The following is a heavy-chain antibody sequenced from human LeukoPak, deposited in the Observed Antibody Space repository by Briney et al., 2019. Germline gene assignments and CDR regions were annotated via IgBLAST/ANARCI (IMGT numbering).Heavy chain of an antibody. CDR1: GFTFSSYS. Sequence: GGSLRLSCAAAGFTFSSYSMSWVRQAPGKGLEWVSYISRSSSTTYYADSVKGRFTISRDSAKNSLYLQMNSLRDEDTAVYYCARIPPSYADYYFDHWGQGALVTVSS. V-gene: IGHV3-48*02. CDR2: ISRSSSTT. D-gene: IGHD4-17*01. CDR3: ARIPPSYADYYFDH. J-gene: IGHJ4*02.